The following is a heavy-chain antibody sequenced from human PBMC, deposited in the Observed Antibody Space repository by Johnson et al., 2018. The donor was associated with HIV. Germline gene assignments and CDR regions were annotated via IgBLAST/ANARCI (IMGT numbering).Heavy chain of an antibody. CDR2: ISGSGGST. CDR3: ARDSSLTRI. D-gene: IGHD6-6*01. J-gene: IGHJ3*02. CDR1: GFTFSSYA. V-gene: IGHV3-23*04. Sequence: VQLVESGGGLVQPGGSLRLSCAASGFTFSSYAMSWVRQAPGKGLAWVSAISGSGGSTYYADSVKGRFTISRDNSKNTLYLQMNSRSAEDTAVDYCARDSSLTRIWGQGTMVTVSS.